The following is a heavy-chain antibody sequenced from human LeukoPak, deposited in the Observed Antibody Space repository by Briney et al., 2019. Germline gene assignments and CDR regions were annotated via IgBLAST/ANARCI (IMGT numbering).Heavy chain of an antibody. J-gene: IGHJ6*03. CDR3: ARHRGGGGYHYMDV. Sequence: SDTLSLTCTVSGGSLGRSNTYWGWIRQTPGKGLEWLGTILHSGYTYNNPSLKSRVTMSVDTSKNQFSLSLSSVTAADTAVYFCARHRGGGGYHYMDVWGKGTTVIVSS. CDR1: GGSLGRSNTY. V-gene: IGHV4-39*01. D-gene: IGHD2-21*01. CDR2: ILHSGYT.